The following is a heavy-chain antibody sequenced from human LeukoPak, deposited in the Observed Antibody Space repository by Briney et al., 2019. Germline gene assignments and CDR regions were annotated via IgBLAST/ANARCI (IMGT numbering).Heavy chain of an antibody. Sequence: SETLSLTCNVSGDSMSSFYWNGIRQPPGKALEWIGYVYHSGSTNSNPSLKSRVTISLDTSKNQFSLKLKSVAAADTAVYYCASSRDGYNGALGDWGQGTLVTVSS. D-gene: IGHD5-24*01. CDR1: GDSMSSFY. V-gene: IGHV4-59*01. CDR3: ASSRDGYNGALGD. CDR2: VYHSGST. J-gene: IGHJ4*02.